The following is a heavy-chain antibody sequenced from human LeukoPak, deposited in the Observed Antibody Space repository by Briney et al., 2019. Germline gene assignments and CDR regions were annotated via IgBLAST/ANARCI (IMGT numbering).Heavy chain of an antibody. CDR3: AKDSYCSSASCYDMDV. V-gene: IGHV3-30*18. D-gene: IGHD2-2*01. Sequence: GASLRLSCAASGFTFSSYGMHWVRQAPGKGLDWVAVISYDGINKYYADSVKGRFTISRDNSKNTLYLQTNSLRAEDTAVYYCAKDSYCSSASCYDMDVWGKGTTVTVSS. CDR1: GFTFSSYG. J-gene: IGHJ6*04. CDR2: ISYDGINK.